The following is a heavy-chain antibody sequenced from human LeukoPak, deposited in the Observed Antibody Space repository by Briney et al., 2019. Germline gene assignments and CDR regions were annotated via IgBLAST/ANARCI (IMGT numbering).Heavy chain of an antibody. CDR3: AKDRWVGATISHYFDY. CDR1: GFTFSSYA. J-gene: IGHJ4*02. V-gene: IGHV3-23*01. D-gene: IGHD1-26*01. Sequence: GGSLRLSCAASGFTFSSYAMNWVRQAPGKGLEWVSAISTRGGTTYHADSVKGRFTISRDDSKNTLYLQMNSLRVEDTAVYYCAKDRWVGATISHYFDYWGQGTLVTVSS. CDR2: ISTRGGTT.